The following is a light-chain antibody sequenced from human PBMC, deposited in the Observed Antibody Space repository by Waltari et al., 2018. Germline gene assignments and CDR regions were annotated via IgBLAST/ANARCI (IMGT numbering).Light chain of an antibody. V-gene: IGKV1-5*03. CDR3: QQYNSYSV. CDR1: QSISSW. Sequence: DIQMTQSPSTLSASVGDRVTITCRASQSISSWLAWYQQKPGKAPKLLIYKASSLESGVPSRFSGSGSGTEFTLTISSLQPDDFATYYCQQYNSYSVLGGGTKVEIK. J-gene: IGKJ4*01. CDR2: KAS.